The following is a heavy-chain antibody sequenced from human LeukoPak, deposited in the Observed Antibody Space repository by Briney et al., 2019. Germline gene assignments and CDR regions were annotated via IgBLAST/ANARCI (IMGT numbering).Heavy chain of an antibody. CDR2: IYYSGST. CDR1: GGSISSSSYY. CDR3: ATLGATRQKSAFDI. Sequence: PSETLSLTCTVSGGSISSSSYYWGWIRQPPGKGLEWIGSIYYSGSTYYNPSLKSRVTISLDTSENQFSLKLSSVTAADTAVYYCATLGATRQKSAFDIWGQGTMVTVSS. J-gene: IGHJ3*02. V-gene: IGHV4-39*07. D-gene: IGHD1-26*01.